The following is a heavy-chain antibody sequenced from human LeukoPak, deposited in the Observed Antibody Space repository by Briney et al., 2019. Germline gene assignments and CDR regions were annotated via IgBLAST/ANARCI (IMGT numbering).Heavy chain of an antibody. D-gene: IGHD5-18*01. V-gene: IGHV3-66*01. CDR3: AASKGYSYGTDY. CDR1: GFTVSSNY. Sequence: GGSLRLSCAASGFTVSSNYMSWVRQAPGKGLEWVSVIYSGGSTYSADSVKGRFTISRDNSKNTLYLQMNSLRAEDTAVYYCAASKGYSYGTDYWGQGTLVTVSS. CDR2: IYSGGST. J-gene: IGHJ4*02.